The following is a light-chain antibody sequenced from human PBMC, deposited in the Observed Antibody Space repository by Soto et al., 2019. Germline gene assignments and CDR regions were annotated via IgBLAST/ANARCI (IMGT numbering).Light chain of an antibody. CDR2: QTS. V-gene: IGKV3D-15*01. CDR1: QYINTR. CDR3: QQYHNWPPIT. J-gene: IGKJ5*01. Sequence: EIVLTQSPATLSSFPGDRVTLSCRASQYINTRLAWYQHRPGQAPRLLIYQTSTRATGIPARFSGSGSGTEFTLTISNLQSEDFAVYFCQQYHNWPPITFGQGTRLEIK.